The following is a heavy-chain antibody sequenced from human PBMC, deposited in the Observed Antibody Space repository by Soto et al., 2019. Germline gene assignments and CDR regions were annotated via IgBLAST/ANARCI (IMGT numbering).Heavy chain of an antibody. CDR1: GFDVSNTY. V-gene: IGHV3-53*01. D-gene: IGHD1-7*01. J-gene: IGHJ3*01. CDR2: IYSGGAT. Sequence: GGSLRLSCAASGFDVSNTYMSWVRQAPGKGLDWVSIIYSGGATYYADSVKGRFTISRDNSKNTLYLQMNSLRAEDTALYYCARVSKGTIYSPHAFDVWGQGTMVTVSS. CDR3: ARVSKGTIYSPHAFDV.